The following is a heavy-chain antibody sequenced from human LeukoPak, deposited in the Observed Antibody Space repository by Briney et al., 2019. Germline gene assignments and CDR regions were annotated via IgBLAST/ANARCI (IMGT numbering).Heavy chain of an antibody. V-gene: IGHV3-48*01. CDR2: ISSSSSTI. CDR1: GFTFSSYS. J-gene: IGHJ4*02. D-gene: IGHD2-21*02. CDR3: ASPRVAYCGGDCPFDY. Sequence: PGGSLRLSCAASGFTFSSYSMNWVRQAPGKGLEWVSYISSSSSTIYYADSVKGRFTISRDNAKNSLYLQMNSLRAEDTAVYYCASPRVAYCGGDCPFDYWGQGTLVTVSS.